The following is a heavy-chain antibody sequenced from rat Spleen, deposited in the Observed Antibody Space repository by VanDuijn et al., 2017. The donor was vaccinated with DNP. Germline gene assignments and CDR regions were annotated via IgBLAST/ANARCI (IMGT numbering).Heavy chain of an antibody. J-gene: IGHJ2*01. D-gene: IGHD1-3*01. CDR3: ARGTNYGSFADYFDY. CDR2: INKDSSTI. V-gene: IGHV4-2*01. Sequence: EVKLVESGGGLVQPGRSLKLSCAASGFNFNDYWMGWVRQAPGKGLEWIGAINKDSSTINYTPSLKDKFTISRDNAQNTLYLEMGRLGSEDTAIYDCARGTNYGSFADYFDYWGQGVMVTVSS. CDR1: GFNFNDYW.